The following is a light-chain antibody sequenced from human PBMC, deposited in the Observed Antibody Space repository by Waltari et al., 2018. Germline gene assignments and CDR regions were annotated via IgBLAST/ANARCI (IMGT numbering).Light chain of an antibody. V-gene: IGKV3-11*01. CDR1: QSVSSY. Sequence: DIVLTQSPATLSLSPGERATLSCRASQSVSSYLAWYQQKPAQAPRLLIYDASNRATGIPARFSGSGSGTDFTLTISSLEPEDFAVYYCQQRSNWPLMYTFCQGTKLEIK. CDR2: DAS. J-gene: IGKJ2*01. CDR3: QQRSNWPLMYT.